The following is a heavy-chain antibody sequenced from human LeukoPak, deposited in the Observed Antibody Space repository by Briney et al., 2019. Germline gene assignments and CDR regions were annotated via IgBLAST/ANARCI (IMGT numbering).Heavy chain of an antibody. D-gene: IGHD3-10*01. CDR1: GASFSTSGCY. CDR2: IFYTGNT. CDR3: ERLGVSLVWDSGSFPDF. Sequence: PSETLSLTCTVSGASFSTSGCYWGWIRQPPGKGLEWIGSIFYTGNTYYNPSLKSPVTISADTSKNQFSLELRFVTAADTDVYSCERLGVSLVWDSGSFPDFWGQGSLLTVSS. J-gene: IGHJ4*02. V-gene: IGHV4-39*01.